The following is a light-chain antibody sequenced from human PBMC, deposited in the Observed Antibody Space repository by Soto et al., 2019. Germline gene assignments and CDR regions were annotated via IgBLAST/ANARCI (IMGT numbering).Light chain of an antibody. J-gene: IGKJ3*01. CDR1: QPILYRPNNRSY. CDR3: QQFYSSPFT. V-gene: IGKV4-1*01. CDR2: WTS. Sequence: IVMTQSPDSLAVSLGERATINCRSSQPILYRPNNRSYLAWYQQKPGQPPKLLISWTSIRESGVPDRFSGSGSGTDFTLTISSLQAEDAAVYYCQQFYSSPFTFGPGTSVDVK.